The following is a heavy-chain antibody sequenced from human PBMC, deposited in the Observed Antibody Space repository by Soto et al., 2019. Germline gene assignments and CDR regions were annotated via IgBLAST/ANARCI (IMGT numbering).Heavy chain of an antibody. J-gene: IGHJ6*02. CDR3: GKDKTISDYYYYGMDV. CDR1: GFSVSANY. V-gene: IGHV3-66*01. Sequence: DEQLVESWGALVQPGGSLRLSCAASGFSVSANYMSGLRHAPWQGLEWVAVIYSGRGIYYRDSVTGRFTICRDHSKNPRYLNVNSLRDEDTAVYHCGKDKTISDYYYYGMDVWGQGTTVTVSS. D-gene: IGHD2-15*01. CDR2: IYSGRGI.